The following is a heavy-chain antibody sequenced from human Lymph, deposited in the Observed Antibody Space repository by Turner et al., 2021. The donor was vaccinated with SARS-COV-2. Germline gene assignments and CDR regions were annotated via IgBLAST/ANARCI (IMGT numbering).Heavy chain of an antibody. J-gene: IGHJ4*02. CDR3: TRGETIAAHYDY. Sequence: QVQLVQSGAEVKKPGSSVKVSCKASVGTFSTYTISWVRQAPGQGLEWMGGIIPIFGTANYAQKFQGRVTITADESTSTAYMELSSLRSEDTAVYYCTRGETIAAHYDYWGQGTLVTVSS. D-gene: IGHD6-6*01. V-gene: IGHV1-69*01. CDR1: VGTFSTYT. CDR2: IIPIFGTA.